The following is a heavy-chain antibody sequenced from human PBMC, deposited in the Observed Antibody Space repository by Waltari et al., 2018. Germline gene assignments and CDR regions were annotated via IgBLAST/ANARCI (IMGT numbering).Heavy chain of an antibody. CDR2: INAGNGNT. J-gene: IGHJ4*02. Sequence: QVQLVQSGAEVKKPGASVKGSCKASGYTFTSYAMHWVRQAPGQRLEWMGWINAGNGNTKYSQKFQGRVTITRDTSASTAYMELSSLRSEDTAVYYCARAQGVHDFDYWGQGTLVTVSS. CDR3: ARAQGVHDFDY. V-gene: IGHV1-3*01. D-gene: IGHD3-10*01. CDR1: GYTFTSYA.